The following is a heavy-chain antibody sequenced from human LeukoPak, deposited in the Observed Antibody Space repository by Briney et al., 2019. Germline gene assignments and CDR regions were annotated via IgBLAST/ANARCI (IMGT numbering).Heavy chain of an antibody. CDR1: GFTFSDYY. V-gene: IGHV3-11*04. CDR2: ISSSGSTI. CDR3: ASRNSKWLVNYFDY. J-gene: IGHJ4*02. Sequence: GGSLRLSCAASGFTFSDYYMSWIRQAPGKGLEWVSYISSSGSTIYYADSVKGRFTISRDNAKNSLYLQMNSLRAEDTAVYYSASRNSKWLVNYFDYWGRGTLVTVSS. D-gene: IGHD6-19*01.